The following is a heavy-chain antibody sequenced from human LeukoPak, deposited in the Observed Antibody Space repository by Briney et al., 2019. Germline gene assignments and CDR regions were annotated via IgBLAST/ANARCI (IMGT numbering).Heavy chain of an antibody. Sequence: SETLSLTCTVSNAFITSGSYYWAWIRQSAGKGLEWIGHIYTNGSTTYNPSLKSRVTVSVDTSKNQFSLKLTSVTAADTAVYYCATFLEASGSYYYYYMDVWGKGTTVTVSS. V-gene: IGHV4-61*09. CDR3: ATFLEASGSYYYYYMDV. CDR1: NAFITSGSYY. CDR2: IYTNGST. D-gene: IGHD3-10*01. J-gene: IGHJ6*03.